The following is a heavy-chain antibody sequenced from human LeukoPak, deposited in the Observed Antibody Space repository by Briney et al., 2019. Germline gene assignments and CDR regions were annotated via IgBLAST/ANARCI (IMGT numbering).Heavy chain of an antibody. J-gene: IGHJ6*03. Sequence: LSLTCAVYGGSFSDYYMSWIRQAPGKGLEWVSYISSSGRTSYYADSVKGRFTISRDNANNSLYLQMNSLRAEDTAVYYCARAGNGWYHYYYYMDVWGKGTTVTISS. CDR1: GGSFSDYY. CDR3: ARAGNGWYHYYYYMDV. D-gene: IGHD6-19*01. CDR2: ISSSGRTS. V-gene: IGHV3-11*01.